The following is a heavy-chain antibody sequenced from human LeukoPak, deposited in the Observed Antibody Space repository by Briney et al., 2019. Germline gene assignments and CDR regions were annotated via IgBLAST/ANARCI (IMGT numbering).Heavy chain of an antibody. Sequence: PSETLSLTCTVSGASISSYYWGWIRQPAGKGLEWIGRIYVSGSTTYNPSLESRVTMSLDTSKNQISLKVSSVTAADTAVYYCARDTYYYDSSGYWADYWGQGTLVTVSS. CDR3: ARDTYYYDSSGYWADY. V-gene: IGHV4-4*07. CDR2: IYVSGST. J-gene: IGHJ4*02. D-gene: IGHD3-22*01. CDR1: GASISSYY.